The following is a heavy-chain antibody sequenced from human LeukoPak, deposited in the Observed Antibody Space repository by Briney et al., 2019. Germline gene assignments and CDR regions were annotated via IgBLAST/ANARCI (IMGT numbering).Heavy chain of an antibody. D-gene: IGHD1-26*01. J-gene: IGHJ4*02. Sequence: GGSLRLSCAASGFTFSSYGMHWVPQAPGKGLVGVAFIRYDGSNKYYADSVKGRFTISRDNSKNTLYLQMTSLRAEDTAVYYCAKEEAYSGSYGSWYWGQGTLVTVSS. CDR3: AKEEAYSGSYGSWY. CDR1: GFTFSSYG. CDR2: IRYDGSNK. V-gene: IGHV3-30*02.